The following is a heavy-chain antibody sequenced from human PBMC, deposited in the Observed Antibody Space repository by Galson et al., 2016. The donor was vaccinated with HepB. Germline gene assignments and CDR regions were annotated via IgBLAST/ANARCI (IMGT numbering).Heavy chain of an antibody. V-gene: IGHV4-34*01. Sequence: VTLSLTCEVYGGSFSGYYWSWIRQPPGKGLEWNGEITHSGSTNYNPSLKSRVTISVDTSKNQFSLNLSSVTAAETSVYYWARGDNPDYGDYASAYYYMDVWGKGTTVTVSS. CDR1: GGSFSGYY. CDR3: ARGDNPDYGDYASAYYYMDV. CDR2: ITHSGST. J-gene: IGHJ6*03. D-gene: IGHD4-17*01.